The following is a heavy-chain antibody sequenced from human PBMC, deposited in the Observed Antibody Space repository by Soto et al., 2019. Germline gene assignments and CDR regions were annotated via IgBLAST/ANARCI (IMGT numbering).Heavy chain of an antibody. Sequence: GGSLRLSCAASGITFRNYAMSWVRQAPGKGREWVSSISGSGGSTYYADSVKGRFTISRDNSKNTLYLQMNSLRAEDTAVYYCAKDPEWELPKYYFDYWGQGTLVTVSS. V-gene: IGHV3-23*01. CDR2: ISGSGGST. D-gene: IGHD1-26*01. CDR1: GITFRNYA. J-gene: IGHJ4*02. CDR3: AKDPEWELPKYYFDY.